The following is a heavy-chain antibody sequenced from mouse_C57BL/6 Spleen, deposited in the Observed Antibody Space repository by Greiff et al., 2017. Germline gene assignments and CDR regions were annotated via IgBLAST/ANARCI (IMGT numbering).Heavy chain of an antibody. Sequence: QVQLQQSGAELVRPGASVTLSCKASGYTFTDYEMHWVKQTPVHGLEWIGAIDPETGGTAYNQKFKGKAILTADKSSSTAYMELRSLTSEDSAVYYCTRRNYGYYAMDDWGQGTSVTVSS. D-gene: IGHD2-4*01. CDR2: IDPETGGT. CDR1: GYTFTDYE. V-gene: IGHV1-15*01. CDR3: TRRNYGYYAMDD. J-gene: IGHJ4*01.